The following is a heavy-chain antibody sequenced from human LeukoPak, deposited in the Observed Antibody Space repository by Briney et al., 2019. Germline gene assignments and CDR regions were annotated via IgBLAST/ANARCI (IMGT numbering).Heavy chain of an antibody. V-gene: IGHV4-34*01. Sequence: SGTLSLTCAVYGGSFSGYYWSWIRQPPGKGLEWIGEINHSGSTNYNPSLKSRVTISVDTSKNQFSLKLSSVTAADTAVYYCARASTSCYDYWGQGTLVTVSS. CDR1: GGSFSGYY. CDR3: ARASTSCYDY. D-gene: IGHD2-2*01. CDR2: INHSGST. J-gene: IGHJ4*02.